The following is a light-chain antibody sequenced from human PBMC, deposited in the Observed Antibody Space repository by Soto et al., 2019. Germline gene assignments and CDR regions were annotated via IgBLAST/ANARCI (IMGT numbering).Light chain of an antibody. V-gene: IGKV3-15*01. CDR1: QSVSSN. CDR3: QQYTGPPTT. J-gene: IGKJ5*01. Sequence: EIVMAQSPATLSVSPGERATLSCRASQSVSSNLAWYQQKRGQAPRLLIYGASSRATGIPARFSGSGSGTDFTLTITRLEPEDSAVYFCQQYTGPPTTFGQGTRLEIK. CDR2: GAS.